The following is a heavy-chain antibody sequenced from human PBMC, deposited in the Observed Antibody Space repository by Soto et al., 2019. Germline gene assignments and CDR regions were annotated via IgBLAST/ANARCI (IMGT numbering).Heavy chain of an antibody. D-gene: IGHD4-17*01. CDR3: ARDKGTYGDLHWYFDL. Sequence: QVQLVESGGGVVQPGRSLRLSCAASGFTFSSYGIHWVRQAPGKGLEWVAVIWYDGSNKYYADSVKGRFTISRDNSKNTLYLQMNSLRAEDTAVYYCARDKGTYGDLHWYFDLWGRGTLVTVSS. CDR1: GFTFSSYG. CDR2: IWYDGSNK. V-gene: IGHV3-33*01. J-gene: IGHJ2*01.